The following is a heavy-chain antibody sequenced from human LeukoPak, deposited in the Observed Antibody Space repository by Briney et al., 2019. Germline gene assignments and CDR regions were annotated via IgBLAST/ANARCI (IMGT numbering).Heavy chain of an antibody. J-gene: IGHJ4*02. CDR3: AKQWVDC. D-gene: IGHD1-26*01. V-gene: IGHV3-23*01. Sequence: PGGSLRLSCAASGFPFSNYAMNWVRQAPGKGLEWVSSISEGGDKTDYADSVRGRFTISRDNAQNTLYLQMNSLRVEDTALYYCAKQWVDCWGQGTLVTVSS. CDR1: GFPFSNYA. CDR2: ISEGGDKT.